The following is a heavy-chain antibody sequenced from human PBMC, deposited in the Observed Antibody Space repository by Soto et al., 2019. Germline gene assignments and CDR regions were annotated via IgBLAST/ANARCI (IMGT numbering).Heavy chain of an antibody. CDR3: ARAVAVPADFDY. CDR2: INAGNGNT. CDR1: GYSFTSYA. Sequence: QVQLVQSGAEEKKPGASVKVSCKASGYSFTSYAMHWVRQAPGQGLEWMGWINAGNGNTKYSQKFQGRVTITRDTAASTAYMELSSLRAEDTALYSCARAVAVPADFDYWGQGTLVTVSS. V-gene: IGHV1-3*05. D-gene: IGHD6-19*01. J-gene: IGHJ4*02.